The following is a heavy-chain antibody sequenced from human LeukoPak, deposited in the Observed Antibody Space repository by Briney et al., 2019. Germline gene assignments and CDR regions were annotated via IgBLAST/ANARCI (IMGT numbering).Heavy chain of an antibody. D-gene: IGHD3-10*01. Sequence: PGGSLRLSCAASGFTFSSYALSWVRQAPGKGLEWVSGISGSGGGIYYADSVKGRFTISRDNSRNTLYLQMNSLRAEDTAVYYCAKKGSGTHYLFYFEYWGQGTLVTVSS. J-gene: IGHJ4*02. CDR1: GFTFSSYA. CDR3: AKKGSGTHYLFYFEY. V-gene: IGHV3-23*01. CDR2: ISGSGGGI.